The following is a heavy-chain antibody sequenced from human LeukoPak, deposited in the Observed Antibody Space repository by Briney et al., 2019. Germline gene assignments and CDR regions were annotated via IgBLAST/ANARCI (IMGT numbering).Heavy chain of an antibody. Sequence: PSQTLSLTRALYGGSFSGYYWSCISHPPGKGLEWIGEINHSGSTNYNPSLKSRVTISVDTSKNQFSLKVSSVTAADTGVYYCARGDSSGYYHDAFDIWGQGTMVTVSS. V-gene: IGHV4-34*01. CDR2: INHSGST. CDR1: GGSFSGYY. CDR3: ARGDSSGYYHDAFDI. D-gene: IGHD3-22*01. J-gene: IGHJ3*02.